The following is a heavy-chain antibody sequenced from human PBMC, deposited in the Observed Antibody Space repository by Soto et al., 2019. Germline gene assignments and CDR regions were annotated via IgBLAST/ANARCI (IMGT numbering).Heavy chain of an antibody. CDR1: GGSISSGGYY. J-gene: IGHJ6*02. CDR2: IYYSGST. Sequence: QVQLQESGPGLVKPSQTLSLTCTVSGGSISSGGYYWSWIRQHPGKGLEWIGHIYYSGSTYYNPSLKSRVTISVDTSKNQFSLKLSSVTAADTAVYYCARCLFDVPADGMDVWGQGTTVTVSS. CDR3: ARCLFDVPADGMDV. D-gene: IGHD2-2*01. V-gene: IGHV4-31*03.